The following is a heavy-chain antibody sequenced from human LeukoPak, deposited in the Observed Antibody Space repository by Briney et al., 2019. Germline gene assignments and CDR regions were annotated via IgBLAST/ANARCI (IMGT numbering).Heavy chain of an antibody. V-gene: IGHV3-11*01. D-gene: IGHD3-22*01. CDR3: ARDLLKGYCYDSSGYSSH. Sequence: GGSLRLSCAASGFTFSDYYMSWIRQAPGKGLEWVSYISSSGSTIYYADSVKGRFTISRDNAKNSLYLQMNSLRAEDTAVYYCARDLLKGYCYDSSGYSSHWGQGTLVTVSS. J-gene: IGHJ4*02. CDR1: GFTFSDYY. CDR2: ISSSGSTI.